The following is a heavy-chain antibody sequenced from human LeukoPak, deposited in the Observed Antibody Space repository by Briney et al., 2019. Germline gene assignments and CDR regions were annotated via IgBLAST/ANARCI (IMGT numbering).Heavy chain of an antibody. CDR3: VNGGYYGSGSHYNVGGY. V-gene: IGHV3-30*18. Sequence: GGSLRLSCVASGFTFSGHAMHWVRQAPGKGLEWVALTLYDGSNKKYADSVRGRFTISRDNSKNTLFLQMSSLRTEDTAVYYCVNGGYYGSGSHYNVGGYWGQGTLVTVSS. CDR2: TLYDGSNK. D-gene: IGHD3-10*01. J-gene: IGHJ4*02. CDR1: GFTFSGHA.